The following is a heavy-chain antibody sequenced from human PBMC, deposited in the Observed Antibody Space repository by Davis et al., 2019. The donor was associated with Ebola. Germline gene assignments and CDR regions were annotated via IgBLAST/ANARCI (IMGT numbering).Heavy chain of an antibody. CDR1: GFPFSNFS. V-gene: IGHV3-21*01. CDR3: VRDKSGWSRDF. CDR2: ITRRI. Sequence: PGGSLRLSCAASGFPFSNFSMSWIRQAPGKGLEWVSSITRRIIYADPVKGRFTTSRDYVQNSLHLQINSLGVEDTAVYYCVRDKSGWSRDFWGQGTMVTVSS. D-gene: IGHD6-19*01. J-gene: IGHJ4*02.